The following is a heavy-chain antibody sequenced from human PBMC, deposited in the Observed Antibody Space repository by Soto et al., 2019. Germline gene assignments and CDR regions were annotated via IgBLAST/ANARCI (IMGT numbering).Heavy chain of an antibody. D-gene: IGHD1-26*01. Sequence: QVHLVQSGAEMKKPGSSVKVSCKVSGGDLTNSGISWVRQAPGQGLEWMGGIFPLLAMVDYSQKFQGRVTITADESTNTAYMDLGSLSSEDTAVYYCAKEEGAGFKSWGQGTLVIVSS. V-gene: IGHV1-69*04. J-gene: IGHJ4*02. CDR3: AKEEGAGFKS. CDR2: IFPLLAMV. CDR1: GGDLTNSG.